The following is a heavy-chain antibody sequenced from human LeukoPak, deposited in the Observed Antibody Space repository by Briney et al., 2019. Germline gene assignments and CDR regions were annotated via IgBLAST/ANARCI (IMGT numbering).Heavy chain of an antibody. CDR2: ISAYNGNT. CDR1: GYTFTSYG. J-gene: IGHJ4*02. D-gene: IGHD1-7*01. Sequence: GASVKVSCKASGYTFTSYGISWVRQAPGQGLEWMGWISAYNGNTNYAQKLQGRVTMTTDTSTSTAYMELRSLRSDDTAVYYCARAEYNWNSCSYFDYWGQGTLVTVSS. V-gene: IGHV1-18*01. CDR3: ARAEYNWNSCSYFDY.